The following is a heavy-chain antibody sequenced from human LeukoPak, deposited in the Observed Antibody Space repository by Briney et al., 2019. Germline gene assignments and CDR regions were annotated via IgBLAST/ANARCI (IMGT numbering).Heavy chain of an antibody. CDR3: AREGYCSAGSCYSPGFDY. Sequence: GGSLRLSCAASGFTFSSYWMSWVRQAPGKGLEWVANIKQDGSEKYYEDSVKGRFTISRDNAKNSLYLQMNSLRAEDTAVYYCAREGYCSAGSCYSPGFDYWGQGTLVTVSS. CDR2: IKQDGSEK. D-gene: IGHD2-15*01. J-gene: IGHJ4*02. CDR1: GFTFSSYW. V-gene: IGHV3-7*03.